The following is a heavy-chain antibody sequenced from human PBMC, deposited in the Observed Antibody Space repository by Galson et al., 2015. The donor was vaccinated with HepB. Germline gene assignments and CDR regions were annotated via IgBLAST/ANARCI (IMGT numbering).Heavy chain of an antibody. CDR3: ARIGSGDSYGSFDY. J-gene: IGHJ4*02. CDR1: GFSLSTSGMR. D-gene: IGHD5-18*01. V-gene: IGHV2-70*04. CDR2: IDWGDDK. Sequence: PALVKPTQTLTLTCTFSGFSLSTSGMRVSWIRQPPGKALEWLARIDWGDDKFYSTSLKTRLTISKDTSKNQVVLTMTNMDPVDTATYYCARIGSGDSYGSFDYWGQGTLVTVSS.